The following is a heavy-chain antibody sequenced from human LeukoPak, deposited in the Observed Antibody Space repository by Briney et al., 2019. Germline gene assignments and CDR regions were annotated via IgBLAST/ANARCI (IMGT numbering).Heavy chain of an antibody. J-gene: IGHJ4*02. CDR2: VNGGGETT. V-gene: IGHV3-23*01. CDR1: GFMFASYA. CDR3: ARTIWIQYYFDY. D-gene: IGHD5-24*01. Sequence: GGSLRLSCAASGFMFASYAMTWVRQAPGKGLEWVSTVNGGGETTYYADSVKGRFTISRDNSKNTLYLQMYSLRAENTAVFYCARTIWIQYYFDYWGQGTLVAVSS.